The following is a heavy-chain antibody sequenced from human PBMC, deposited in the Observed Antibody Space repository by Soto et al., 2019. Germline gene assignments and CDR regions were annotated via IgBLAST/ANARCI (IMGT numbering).Heavy chain of an antibody. V-gene: IGHV4-34*01. D-gene: IGHD6-13*01. CDR3: ARAGGAAAGNWFDP. J-gene: IGHJ5*02. CDR2: INHSGST. CDR1: GGSFSGYY. Sequence: SETLSLTCAVYGGSFSGYYWSWIRQPPGKGLEWIGEINHSGSTNHNPSLKSRVTISVDTSKNQFSLKLSSVTAADTAVYYCARAGGAAAGNWFDPWGQGTLVTVSS.